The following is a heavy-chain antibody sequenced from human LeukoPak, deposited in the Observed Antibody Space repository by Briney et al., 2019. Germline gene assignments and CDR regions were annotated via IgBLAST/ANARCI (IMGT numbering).Heavy chain of an antibody. D-gene: IGHD2-2*01. V-gene: IGHV4-4*02. CDR1: GGSISSSNW. CDR2: IYHSGST. CDR3: ARVPRYCSSTSCYEAAFGI. Sequence: PSETLSLTCAVSGGSISSSNWWSWVRQPPGKGLEWIGEIYHSGSTNYNPSLKSRVTISVDKSKNQFSLKLSSVTAADTAVYYCARVPRYCSSTSCYEAAFGIWGQGTMVTVSS. J-gene: IGHJ3*02.